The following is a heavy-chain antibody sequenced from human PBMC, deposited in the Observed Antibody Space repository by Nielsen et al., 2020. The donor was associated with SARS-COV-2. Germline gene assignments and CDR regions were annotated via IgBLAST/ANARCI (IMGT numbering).Heavy chain of an antibody. V-gene: IGHV3-30*04. D-gene: IGHD3-16*01. CDR2: VSYDGRSS. CDR3: ARVGQVFGGNYCDH. Sequence: GESLKISCAASGFIFDRYAMHWVRQTPGRGLEWVSFVSYDGRSSFHADSVRGRFTISRDNSKNTVFLQMNSLTVEDTAIYYCARVGQVFGGNYCDHWGQGSLVTVSS. CDR1: GFIFDRYA. J-gene: IGHJ4*02.